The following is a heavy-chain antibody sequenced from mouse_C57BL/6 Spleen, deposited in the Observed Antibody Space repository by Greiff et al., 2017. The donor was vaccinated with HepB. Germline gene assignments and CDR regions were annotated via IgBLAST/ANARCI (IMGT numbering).Heavy chain of an antibody. Sequence: QVQLKESGPGLVQPSQSLSITCTVSGFSLTSYGLHWVRQSPGKGLEWLGVIWSGGSTDYNAAFISRLSISKDNSKSQVFFKMNSLQADDTAIYYCARSGFITTVVAPDYWGQGTTLTVSS. V-gene: IGHV2-2*01. CDR2: IWSGGST. D-gene: IGHD1-1*01. J-gene: IGHJ2*01. CDR1: GFSLTSYG. CDR3: ARSGFITTVVAPDY.